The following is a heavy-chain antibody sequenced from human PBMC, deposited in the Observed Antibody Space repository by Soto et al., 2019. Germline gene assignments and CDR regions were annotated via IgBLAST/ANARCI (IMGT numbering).Heavy chain of an antibody. CDR2: IYWADSK. CDR3: AHAYGGRSLY. Sequence: QITLKESGPTLVKPTQTLTLTCTFSGFSLTTDRVGVGWIRQPPGEALEWLAVIYWADSKTYRPSLESRLTITKDTSKNQLALTMTNMDSLDTATYYCAHAYGGRSLYWCQGTLVTVSS. J-gene: IGHJ4*02. D-gene: IGHD1-26*01. CDR1: GFSLTTDRVG. V-gene: IGHV2-5*02.